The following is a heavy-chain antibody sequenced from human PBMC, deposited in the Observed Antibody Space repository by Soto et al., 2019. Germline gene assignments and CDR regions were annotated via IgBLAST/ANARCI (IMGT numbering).Heavy chain of an antibody. CDR3: AGRINMVRGVVVFEI. D-gene: IGHD3-10*01. CDR2: VFHSGNT. V-gene: IGHV4-59*01. CDR1: GGSFNSYY. J-gene: IGHJ3*02. Sequence: PSETLSLTCNVSGGSFNSYYWSWIRQPPGKGLQWIGYVFHSGNTNYNPSLKSRVTMSVDTSRNQFSLRLTSVTAADSAVYYCAGRINMVRGVVVFEIWGQGTMVTVSS.